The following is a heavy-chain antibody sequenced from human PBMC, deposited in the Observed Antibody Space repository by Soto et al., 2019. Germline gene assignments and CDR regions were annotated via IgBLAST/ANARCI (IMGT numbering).Heavy chain of an antibody. J-gene: IGHJ4*01. CDR3: ARVHVMVVAGSTFDY. CDR1: DDFISSYY. CDR2: VSTNGAT. Sequence: PSETLSLTCTVSDDFISSYYWNWIRQPAGKGLEGIGRVSTNGATNYNPSLESRVTMSVDTSNNQFSLKLTSVTAADTAVYYCARVHVMVVAGSTFDYWGHGTLVTVSS. V-gene: IGHV4-4*07. D-gene: IGHD6-19*01.